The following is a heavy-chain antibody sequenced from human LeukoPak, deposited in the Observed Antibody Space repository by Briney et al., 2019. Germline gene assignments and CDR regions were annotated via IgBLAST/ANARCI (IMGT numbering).Heavy chain of an antibody. J-gene: IGHJ4*02. CDR1: GFTFNSYA. D-gene: IGHD2-21*01. CDR2: ICYAGGDT. Sequence: QPGGSLRLSCAASGFTFNSYAMSWVRQAPGKGPEWVSTICYAGGDTYYADSVKGRFTVSRDNINNALHLQMDSLRVEDTAVYYCAKDHGAAVVPRRFDYWGRGTLVTVSS. CDR3: AKDHGAAVVPRRFDY. V-gene: IGHV3-23*01.